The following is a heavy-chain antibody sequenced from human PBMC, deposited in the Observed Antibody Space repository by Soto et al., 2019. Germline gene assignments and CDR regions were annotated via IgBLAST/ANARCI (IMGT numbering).Heavy chain of an antibody. CDR2: ISYDGSNK. CDR3: AKEVWSGPMDV. J-gene: IGHJ6*02. V-gene: IGHV3-30-3*01. Sequence: PGGSLRLSCAASGFTFSSYAMHWVRQAPGKGLEWVAVISYDGSNKYYADSVKGRFTISRDNSKNTQYLQMNSLRAEDTAVYYCAKEVWSGPMDVWGQGTTVTVSS. D-gene: IGHD3-3*01. CDR1: GFTFSSYA.